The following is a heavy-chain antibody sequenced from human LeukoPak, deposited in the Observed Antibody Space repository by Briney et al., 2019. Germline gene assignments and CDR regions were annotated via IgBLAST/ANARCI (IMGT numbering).Heavy chain of an antibody. J-gene: IGHJ6*03. CDR1: GYTFTSYG. D-gene: IGHD3-3*01. CDR3: ARDGALWRPYYYMDV. Sequence: ASVKVSCKASGYTFTSYGISWVRQAPGQGLEWMGWISAYNGNTDYAQKLQGRVTMTTDTSTSTAYMELRSLRSDDTAVYYCARDGALWRPYYYMDVWGKGTTVTVSS. V-gene: IGHV1-18*01. CDR2: ISAYNGNT.